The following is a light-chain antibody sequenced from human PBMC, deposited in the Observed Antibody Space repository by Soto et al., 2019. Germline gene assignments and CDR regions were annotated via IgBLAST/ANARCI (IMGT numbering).Light chain of an antibody. Sequence: EIVMTQSPATLSVSPGERATLSCRASQSVSSNLAWYQQRPGQAPRLLIYGASTRATGLPARFSGSGSGTEFTLTISSLHSQDSAVYYCQQSNNRPRTFGQGTKVDIK. V-gene: IGKV3-15*01. CDR3: QQSNNRPRT. J-gene: IGKJ1*01. CDR2: GAS. CDR1: QSVSSN.